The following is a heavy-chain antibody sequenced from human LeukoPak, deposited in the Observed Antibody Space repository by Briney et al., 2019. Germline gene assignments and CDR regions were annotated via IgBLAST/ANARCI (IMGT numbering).Heavy chain of an antibody. CDR3: ARGGDSSGYYPFDY. J-gene: IGHJ4*02. Sequence: ASVKVSCKASGYTFTGYYMHWVRQAPGQGLEWMGWINPNSGGTNYAQKFQGRVTMTRDMSISTAYMELSRLRSDDTAVYYCARGGDSSGYYPFDYWGQGTLVTVSS. V-gene: IGHV1-2*02. D-gene: IGHD3-22*01. CDR1: GYTFTGYY. CDR2: INPNSGGT.